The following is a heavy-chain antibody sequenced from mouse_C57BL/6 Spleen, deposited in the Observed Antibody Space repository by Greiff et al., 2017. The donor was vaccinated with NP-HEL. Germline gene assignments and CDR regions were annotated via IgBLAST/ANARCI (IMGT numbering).Heavy chain of an antibody. CDR2: IYPGSGST. V-gene: IGHV1-55*01. CDR1: GYTFTSYW. J-gene: IGHJ2*01. CDR3: ARCEGSLPYFDY. D-gene: IGHD1-1*02. Sequence: QVQLQQPGAELVKPGASVKMSCKASGYTFTSYWITWVKQRPGQGLEWIGDIYPGSGSTNYNEKFKSKATLTVDTSSSTAYMQLSSLTSEDSAVYYCARCEGSLPYFDYWGQGTTLTVSS.